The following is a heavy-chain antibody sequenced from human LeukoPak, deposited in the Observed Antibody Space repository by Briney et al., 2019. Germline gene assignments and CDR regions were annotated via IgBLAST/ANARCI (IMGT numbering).Heavy chain of an antibody. J-gene: IGHJ3*02. Sequence: GGFLRLSCAASGFTFSSYGMHWVRQAPGKGLEWVAVISYDGSNKYYADSVKGRFTISRDNSKNTLYLQMNSLRAEDTAVYYCAKVTHDRIVLDAFDIWGQGTMVTVSS. CDR1: GFTFSSYG. CDR2: ISYDGSNK. CDR3: AKVTHDRIVLDAFDI. V-gene: IGHV3-30*18. D-gene: IGHD2/OR15-2a*01.